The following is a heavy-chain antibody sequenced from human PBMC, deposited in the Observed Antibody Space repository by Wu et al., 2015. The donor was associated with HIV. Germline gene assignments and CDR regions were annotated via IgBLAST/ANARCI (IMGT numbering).Heavy chain of an antibody. CDR1: GGNFRNHA. Sequence: QVQLVQSGPEVKKAGSSVKVSCKASGGNFRNHAISWVRQAPGQGLEWMGRIIPISGTANYAQRFQGRVTITADKPTNTAYMELSSLRSDDTAVYYCARGSILEMSTASYYYYVMDVLGPRDHGHR. CDR3: ARGSILEMSTASYYYYVMDV. CDR2: IIPISGTA. D-gene: IGHD5-24*01. J-gene: IGHJ6*02. V-gene: IGHV1-69*13.